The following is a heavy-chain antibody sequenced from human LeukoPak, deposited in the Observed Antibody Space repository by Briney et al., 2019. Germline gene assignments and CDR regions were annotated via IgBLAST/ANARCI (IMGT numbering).Heavy chain of an antibody. CDR3: ARGIAKSRLFDY. D-gene: IGHD2-21*01. CDR2: IYYSGST. V-gene: IGHV4-31*03. Sequence: SETLSLTCTVSGGSISSGGYYWSWIRQHPGKGLEWIGYIYYSGSTYYNPSLKSRVTISVDTSKNQFSLKLSSVTAADTAVYYCARGIAKSRLFDYWGQGTLVTVSS. J-gene: IGHJ4*02. CDR1: GGSISSGGYY.